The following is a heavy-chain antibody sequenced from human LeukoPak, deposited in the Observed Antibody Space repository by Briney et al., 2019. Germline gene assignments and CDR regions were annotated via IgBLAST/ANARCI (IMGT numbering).Heavy chain of an antibody. Sequence: AGGSLRLSCTASGFTFGDYAMSWVRQAPGKGLEWVGFIRSKAYGGTTEYAASVKGRFTISRDDSKSIAYLQMNSLKTEDTAVYYCTRAPGQYCSSTSCWDYYYYMDVWGKGTTVTVSS. CDR1: GFTFGDYA. J-gene: IGHJ6*03. CDR2: IRSKAYGGTT. D-gene: IGHD2-2*01. V-gene: IGHV3-49*04. CDR3: TRAPGQYCSSTSCWDYYYYMDV.